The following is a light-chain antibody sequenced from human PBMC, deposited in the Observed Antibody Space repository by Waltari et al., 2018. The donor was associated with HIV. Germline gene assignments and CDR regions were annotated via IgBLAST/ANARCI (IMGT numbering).Light chain of an antibody. J-gene: IGLJ3*02. CDR1: SSNIGSGY. CDR3: ASWDDSLDGVV. CDR2: IDN. V-gene: IGLV1-44*01. Sequence: QSVLTQPPSVSGTPGQRVTISCSGSSSNIGSGYVNWYQVLPGPAPKLLIYIDNRLPSGVPDRFSGSKSGTSASLAISGLQSEDEADYYCASWDDSLDGVVFGGGTKLTVL.